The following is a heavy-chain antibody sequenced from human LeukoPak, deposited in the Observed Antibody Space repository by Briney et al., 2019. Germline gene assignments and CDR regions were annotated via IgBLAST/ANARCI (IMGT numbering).Heavy chain of an antibody. V-gene: IGHV3-11*04. CDR3: ARDVIAAADSYYGMDV. CDR2: ISSGGSTI. D-gene: IGHD6-13*01. CDR1: GFTFSEYY. Sequence: GGSLRLSCAASGFTFSEYYMSWIRQAPGKGLEWVSYISSGGSTIQYADSVKGRFTISRDNTKNSLYLQMNSLRAEDTAVYYCARDVIAAADSYYGMDVWGQGTTVTVSS. J-gene: IGHJ6*02.